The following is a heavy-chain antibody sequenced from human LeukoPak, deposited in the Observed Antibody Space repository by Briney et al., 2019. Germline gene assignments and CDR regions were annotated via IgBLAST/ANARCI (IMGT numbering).Heavy chain of an antibody. CDR1: GGSISSYY. V-gene: IGHV4-4*07. Sequence: SETLSLTYTVSGGSISSYYWSWIRQPAGKGLEWIGRIYTSGSTNYNPSLKSRVTMSVDTSKNQFSLKLSSVTAADMAVYYCARDDYDIWTGDYDDAFDIWGQGTMVTVSS. D-gene: IGHD3-9*01. J-gene: IGHJ3*02. CDR2: IYTSGST. CDR3: ARDDYDIWTGDYDDAFDI.